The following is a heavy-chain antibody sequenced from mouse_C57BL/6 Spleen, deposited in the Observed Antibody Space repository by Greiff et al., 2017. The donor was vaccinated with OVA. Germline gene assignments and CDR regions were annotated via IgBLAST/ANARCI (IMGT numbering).Heavy chain of an antibody. D-gene: IGHD2-4*01. V-gene: IGHV1-69*01. J-gene: IGHJ3*01. CDR2: IDPSDSYT. Sequence: QVQLQQSGAELVMPGASVKLSCKASGYTFTSYWMHWVKQRPGQGLEWIGEIDPSDSYTNYNQKFKGKSTLTVDKSSSTAYMQLSSLTSEDSAVYYCAREGLRRPWFAYWGQGTLVTVSA. CDR1: GYTFTSYW. CDR3: AREGLRRPWFAY.